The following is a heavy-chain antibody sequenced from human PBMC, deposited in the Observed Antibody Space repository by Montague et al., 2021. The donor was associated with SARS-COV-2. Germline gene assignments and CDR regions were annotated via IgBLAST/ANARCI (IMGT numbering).Heavy chain of an antibody. CDR3: ARGFRSVVPAALGVAFYYYFDMDA. CDR1: GGSFSGYY. D-gene: IGHD2-2*01. V-gene: IGHV4-34*01. Sequence: SETLSLTCAVYGGSFSGYYWSWIRQPPGKGLEWIGEINHSGSTNYNPSLKSRVTISVDTSKNQFSLKLSSVTAADTAVYFCARGFRSVVPAALGVAFYYYFDMDAWGQGTPVTVSS. CDR2: INHSGST. J-gene: IGHJ6*02.